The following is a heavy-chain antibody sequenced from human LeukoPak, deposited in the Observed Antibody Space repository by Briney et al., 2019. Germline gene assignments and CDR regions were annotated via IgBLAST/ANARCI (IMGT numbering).Heavy chain of an antibody. D-gene: IGHD6-13*01. J-gene: IGHJ3*02. V-gene: IGHV1-69*05. CDR1: GYTFTSYA. Sequence: ASVKVSCKASGYTFTSYAMNWVRQAPGQGLEWMGGIIPIFGTANYAQKFQGRVTITTDESTSTAYMELSSLRSDDTAVYYCARSAAAGMVAFDIWGQGTMVTVSS. CDR3: ARSAAAGMVAFDI. CDR2: IIPIFGTA.